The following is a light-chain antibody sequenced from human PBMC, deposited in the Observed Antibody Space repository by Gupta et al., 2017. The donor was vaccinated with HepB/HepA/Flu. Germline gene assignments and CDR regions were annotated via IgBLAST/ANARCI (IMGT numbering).Light chain of an antibody. J-gene: IGKJ2*01. CDR1: QTINKW. V-gene: IGKV1-5*03. Sequence: DIQMTPSPSTLSAAAGDRVTITCRARQTINKWLAWYQQKPGKAPNFLIYQASSLQSGVPSRFSGSGSGTEFTLTISSLQPDDFATYYCQQYNSYPYTFGQGTKLEIK. CDR2: QAS. CDR3: QQYNSYPYT.